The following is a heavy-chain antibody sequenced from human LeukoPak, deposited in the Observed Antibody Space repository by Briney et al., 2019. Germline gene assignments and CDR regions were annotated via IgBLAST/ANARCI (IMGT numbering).Heavy chain of an antibody. J-gene: IGHJ4*02. D-gene: IGHD1-14*01. CDR1: GFTFSSYS. CDR2: IRYDGSNK. CDR3: VKDNPLDY. Sequence: GGSLRLSCAASGFTFSSYSMNWVRQAPGKGLEWVAFIRYDGSNKYYADSVKGRFTISRDNSKNTLYLQMNSLRAEDTAVYYCVKDNPLDYWGQGTLVIVSS. V-gene: IGHV3-30*02.